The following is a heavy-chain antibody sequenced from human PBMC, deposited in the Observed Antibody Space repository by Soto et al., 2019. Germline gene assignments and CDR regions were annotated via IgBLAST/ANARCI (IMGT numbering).Heavy chain of an antibody. CDR1: GYTFTSYD. J-gene: IGHJ6*03. Sequence: GASVKVSCKASGYTFTSYDINWVRQATGQGLEWMGWMNPNSGSTGYAQKFQGRVTMTRNTSISTAYMELSSLRSEDTAVYYCARGPYLYDILTSTYYYYYMDVWGKGTTVTVSS. V-gene: IGHV1-8*01. CDR3: ARGPYLYDILTSTYYYYYMDV. CDR2: MNPNSGST. D-gene: IGHD3-9*01.